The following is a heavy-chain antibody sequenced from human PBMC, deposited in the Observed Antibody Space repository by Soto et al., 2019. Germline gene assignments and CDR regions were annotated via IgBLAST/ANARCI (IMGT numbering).Heavy chain of an antibody. CDR2: IYHSGSA. V-gene: IGHV4-4*02. D-gene: IGHD1-26*01. J-gene: IGHJ4*02. CDR3: AKMVGATLVDY. CDR1: W. Sequence: WWSWVRQPPGKGLEWIGEIYHSGSANYNPSLKSRVTMSVDKSKNQFSLRLSSVTAADTAVYYCAKMVGATLVDYWGQGSLVTVSS.